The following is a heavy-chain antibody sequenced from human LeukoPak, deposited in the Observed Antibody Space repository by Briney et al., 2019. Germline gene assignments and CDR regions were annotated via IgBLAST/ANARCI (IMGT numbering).Heavy chain of an antibody. CDR3: ARDFSEYSGSYYSDY. CDR1: GFTVSRNY. V-gene: IGHV3-53*01. J-gene: IGHJ4*02. Sequence: GGSMRLSRAASGFTVSRNYMSWVRQAPGKGLEWVSVIYSGGSTYYADSVKGRFTICRDNSKNTLYLQMNSLRADDTAVYYCARDFSEYSGSYYSDYWGQGTLVTVSS. CDR2: IYSGGST. D-gene: IGHD1-26*01.